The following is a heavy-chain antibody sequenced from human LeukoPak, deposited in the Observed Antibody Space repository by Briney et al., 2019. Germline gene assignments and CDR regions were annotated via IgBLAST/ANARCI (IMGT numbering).Heavy chain of an antibody. J-gene: IGHJ6*02. D-gene: IGHD4-23*01. CDR2: ISYDGSNK. CDR3: ARDMSPYGGNRYYYYYGMDV. V-gene: IGHV3-30-3*01. CDR1: GFTFSSYA. Sequence: GGSLRLSCAASGFTFSSYATHWVRQAPGKGLEWVAVISYDGSNKYYADSVKGRFTISRDNSKNTLYLQMNSLRAEDTAVYYCARDMSPYGGNRYYYYYGMDVWGQGTTVTVSS.